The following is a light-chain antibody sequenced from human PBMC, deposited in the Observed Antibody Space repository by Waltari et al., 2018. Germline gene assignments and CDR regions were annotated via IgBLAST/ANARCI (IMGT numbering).Light chain of an antibody. V-gene: IGKV3-15*01. J-gene: IGKJ3*01. CDR3: QQYYNWPLT. Sequence: LSCRASRSVTNMLAWYQQKPGQAPRLLMYDASTRAAGIPARFSGSESGTEFTLTINSLQSEDFAVYFCQQYYNWPLTFGPGTKVDIK. CDR1: RSVTNM. CDR2: DAS.